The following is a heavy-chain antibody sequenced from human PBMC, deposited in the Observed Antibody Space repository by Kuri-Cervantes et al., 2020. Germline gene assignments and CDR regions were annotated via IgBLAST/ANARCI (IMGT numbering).Heavy chain of an antibody. CDR3: ARGSGYCGPGSGGSCYSDYYYYYYMDV. Sequence: SVKVSCKASGYTFTYRYLHWVRQAPGQALEWMGWITPFNGNTNYAQKFQDRVTITRDRSMSTAYMELSSLRSEDTAVYYCARGSGYCGPGSGGSCYSDYYYYYYMDVWGKGTTVTVSS. V-gene: IGHV1-45*02. D-gene: IGHD2-15*01. CDR1: GYTFTYRY. J-gene: IGHJ6*03. CDR2: ITPFNGNT.